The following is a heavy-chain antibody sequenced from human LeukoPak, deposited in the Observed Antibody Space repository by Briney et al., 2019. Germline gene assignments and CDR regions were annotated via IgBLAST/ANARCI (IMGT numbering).Heavy chain of an antibody. CDR1: A. V-gene: IGHV3-23*01. Sequence: AMXXVRQAPGXGLEWVSAISGSGGSTYYADSVKGRFTISRDDSKNTLYLQTNSLRVEDTAVYYCAKGGWELLGGQGTLVTVSS. D-gene: IGHD1-26*01. J-gene: IGHJ4*02. CDR2: ISGSGGST. CDR3: AKGGWELL.